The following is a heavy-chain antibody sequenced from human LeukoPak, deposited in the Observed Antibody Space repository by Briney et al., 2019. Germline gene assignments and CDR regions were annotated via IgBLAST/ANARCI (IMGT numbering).Heavy chain of an antibody. J-gene: IGHJ4*02. D-gene: IGHD5-12*01. V-gene: IGHV3-23*03. CDR1: GFTFSSYG. CDR2: VYGDGST. Sequence: GGTLRLSCAASGFTFSSYGMSWVRQAPGKGLEWVSVVYGDGSTSYADSVQGRFTLSRDNSKSTVYLQMSGLRVEDTALYYCATRRGFSGYDLGYWGQGTLVTVAS. CDR3: ATRRGFSGYDLGY.